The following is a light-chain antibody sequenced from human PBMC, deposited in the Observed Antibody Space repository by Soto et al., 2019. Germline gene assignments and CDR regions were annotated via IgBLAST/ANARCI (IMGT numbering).Light chain of an antibody. CDR2: DVI. CDR3: CSYAGSYTFYV. J-gene: IGLJ1*01. Sequence: QSALTQPRSVSGSPGQSVTISCTGTSSDVGGYNYVSWYQQHPGTAPTLMIYDVIMRPSGVPDRFSGSKSGNTASLTISGLQAEDEADYYCCSYAGSYTFYVFGTGTKVTVL. CDR1: SSDVGGYNY. V-gene: IGLV2-11*01.